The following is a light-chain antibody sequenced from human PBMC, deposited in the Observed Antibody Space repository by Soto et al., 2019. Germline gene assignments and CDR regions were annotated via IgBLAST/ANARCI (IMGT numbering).Light chain of an antibody. CDR2: EVT. CDR1: SSDVGAYDR. Sequence: QSALTQPASVSGSPGQSISISCTGTSSDVGAYDRVSWYQHHPGKDPKLLIYEVTNRPSGVSTRFSGSKSGNTASLTISGLQAEDEADYYCCSYAGIFTWVFGGGTKLTVL. CDR3: CSYAGIFTWV. J-gene: IGLJ3*02. V-gene: IGLV2-14*01.